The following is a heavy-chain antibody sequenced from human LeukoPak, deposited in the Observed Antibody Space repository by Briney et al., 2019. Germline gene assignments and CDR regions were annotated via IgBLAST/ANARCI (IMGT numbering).Heavy chain of an antibody. CDR1: GFIFNNYG. Sequence: PGRSLRLSCAASGFIFNNYGMHWVRQAPGKGLEWVAVMWYVGSNKYYADSVKGRFTISRDNSKNTLYLQMNSLRAEDTALYYCARGQEYYYDSSAYSKFDYWGQGTLVTVSS. CDR2: MWYVGSNK. D-gene: IGHD3-22*01. J-gene: IGHJ4*02. CDR3: ARGQEYYYDSSAYSKFDY. V-gene: IGHV3-33*01.